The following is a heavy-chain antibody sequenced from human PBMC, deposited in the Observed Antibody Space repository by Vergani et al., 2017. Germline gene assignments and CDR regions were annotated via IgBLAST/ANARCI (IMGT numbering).Heavy chain of an antibody. V-gene: IGHV4-34*01. CDR1: GGSLSGYY. CDR2: INHSGST. CDR3: ARGWGVVTPYFDY. Sequence: QVQLQQWGAGLLKPSETLSLTCAVYGGSLSGYYWSWIRQPPGKGLEWIGEINHSGSTNYNPSLKSRVTIPVDTSKNQFSLKLSSVTAADTAVYYCARGWGVVTPYFDYWGQGTLVTVSA. J-gene: IGHJ4*02. D-gene: IGHD2-21*02.